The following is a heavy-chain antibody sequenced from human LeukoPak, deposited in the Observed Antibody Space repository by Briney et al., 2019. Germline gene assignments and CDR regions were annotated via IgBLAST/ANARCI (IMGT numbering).Heavy chain of an antibody. CDR3: ARDIMEGSGTL. Sequence: PGGSLRLSCAASGFTFSYYWMIWVRQAPGKGLEWVANIKEDGSETYYVDSVKGRFTISRDNAKNSLYLQMNSLRAEDTAVYFCARDIMEGSGTLWGQGTMVTVSS. V-gene: IGHV3-7*01. CDR1: GFTFSYYW. J-gene: IGHJ3*01. D-gene: IGHD3-10*01. CDR2: IKEDGSET.